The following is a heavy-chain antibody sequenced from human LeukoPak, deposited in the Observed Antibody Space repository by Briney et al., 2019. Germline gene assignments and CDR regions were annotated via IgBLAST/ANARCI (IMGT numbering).Heavy chain of an antibody. CDR3: AKDYSDSRVGDVFLEY. D-gene: IGHD1-26*01. V-gene: IGHV3-23*01. Sequence: GGSLRLSCAASGLTFSNYAMSWFRQAPGKGLEWVSGITSGFTPHYADSVKGRLTISRDNSKNTFHLQMNSLRAEDTAVYYCAKDYSDSRVGDVFLEYWGQGTLVTVSS. J-gene: IGHJ4*02. CDR2: ITSGFTP. CDR1: GLTFSNYA.